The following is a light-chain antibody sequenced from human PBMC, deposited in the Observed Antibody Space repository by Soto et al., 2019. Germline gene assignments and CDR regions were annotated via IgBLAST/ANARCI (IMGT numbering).Light chain of an antibody. V-gene: IGLV1-51*02. CDR1: SSNIANNY. Sequence: QSVLTQPPSVSAAPGQTVTISCSGSSSNIANNYVSWFQQLPGTAPKLLIYENNKRPPGIPDRFSGSKSGTSATLGITGLQTGDEADYYCGTWDSSLSAGVFGGGTKITVL. CDR3: GTWDSSLSAGV. J-gene: IGLJ3*02. CDR2: ENN.